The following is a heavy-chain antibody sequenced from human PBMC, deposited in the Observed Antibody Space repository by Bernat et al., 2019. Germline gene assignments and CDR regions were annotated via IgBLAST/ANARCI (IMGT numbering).Heavy chain of an antibody. CDR3: ATVQLGYCSSTSCRDY. CDR1: GFTFDDYG. J-gene: IGHJ4*02. D-gene: IGHD2-2*01. Sequence: EVQLVESGGGVVRPGGSLRLSCAASGFTFDDYGMSWVRQAPGKGLEWVPGINWNGGSTGYADSVKGRFTISRDNAKNYLYLQMNSLRAEDTALYYCATVQLGYCSSTSCRDYWGQGTLVTVSS. CDR2: INWNGGST. V-gene: IGHV3-20*04.